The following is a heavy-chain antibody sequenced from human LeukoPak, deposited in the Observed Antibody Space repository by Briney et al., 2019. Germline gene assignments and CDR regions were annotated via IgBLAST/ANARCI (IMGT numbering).Heavy chain of an antibody. J-gene: IGHJ3*02. CDR2: IRFDGSSE. CDR3: ARDNWDYGVHAFDI. V-gene: IGHV3-33*01. Sequence: PGGSLRLSCAASGFTFSSYGMHWVRQAPGKGLEWVAGIRFDGSSEYYADSVKGRFTISRDNSKNTLYLQMSSLRAEDTAVYYCARDNWDYGVHAFDIWGQGTMVTVSS. CDR1: GFTFSSYG. D-gene: IGHD1-7*01.